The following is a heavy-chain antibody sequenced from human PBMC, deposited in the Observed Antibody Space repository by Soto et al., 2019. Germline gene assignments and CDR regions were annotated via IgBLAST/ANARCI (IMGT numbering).Heavy chain of an antibody. Sequence: QVQLVQSGAEVRKTGSSVKVSCRAYGVTFTTHEFSWVRQAPGQGPEWMGGITPIFGTTKYAKKFQSRVTITADESTSTVYMELRSLRSDDTAVYYCARDQYRHGSGTYYVTGWDHWGQGTLVTVSS. D-gene: IGHD3-10*01. V-gene: IGHV1-69*01. CDR2: ITPIFGTT. J-gene: IGHJ4*02. CDR1: GVTFTTHE. CDR3: ARDQYRHGSGTYYVTGWDH.